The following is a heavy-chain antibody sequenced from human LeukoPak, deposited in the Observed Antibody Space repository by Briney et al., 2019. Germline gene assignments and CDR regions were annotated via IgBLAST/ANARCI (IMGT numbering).Heavy chain of an antibody. CDR1: GGSISSYY. D-gene: IGHD6-13*01. J-gene: IGHJ4*02. CDR3: AREYGYSSSWFVGGYFDY. Sequence: SETLSLTCTVSGGSISSYYWSWLRQPPGKGLEWIGYIYYSGSTNYNPSLKSRVTISVDTSKNQFSLKLSSVTAADTAVYYCAREYGYSSSWFVGGYFDYWGQGTLVTVSS. CDR2: IYYSGST. V-gene: IGHV4-59*01.